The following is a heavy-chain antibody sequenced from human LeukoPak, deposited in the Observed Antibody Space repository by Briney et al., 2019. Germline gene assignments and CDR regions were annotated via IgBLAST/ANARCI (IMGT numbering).Heavy chain of an antibody. Sequence: EASVKVSCKASGYXFTGYYIHGVRQAPGQGLEGMGWINPNGGGTNYAQKLQDRVTMTRDTSISTAYMELSRLKSDDTAVYYCARVQITMVQQAKFDYWGHGTLVTVSS. CDR2: INPNGGGT. CDR3: ARVQITMVQQAKFDY. CDR1: GYXFTGYY. J-gene: IGHJ4*01. D-gene: IGHD3-10*01. V-gene: IGHV1-2*02.